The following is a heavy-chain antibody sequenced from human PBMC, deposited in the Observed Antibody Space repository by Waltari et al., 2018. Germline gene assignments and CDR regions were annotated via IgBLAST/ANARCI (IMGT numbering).Heavy chain of an antibody. Sequence: EVQLVESGGGLVKPGGSLRLSCAASGFPFSSYSMNWVRQAPGKGLEWVSSISSSSSYIYYADSVKGRFTISRDNAKNSLYLQMNSLRAEDTAVYYCASGTGYGDYDFWGQGTLVTVSS. CDR1: GFPFSSYS. CDR2: ISSSSSYI. V-gene: IGHV3-21*01. CDR3: ASGTGYGDYDF. J-gene: IGHJ4*02. D-gene: IGHD4-17*01.